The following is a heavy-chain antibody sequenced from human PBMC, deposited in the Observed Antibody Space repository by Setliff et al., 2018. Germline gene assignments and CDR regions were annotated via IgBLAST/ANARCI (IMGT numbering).Heavy chain of an antibody. V-gene: IGHV4-34*01. J-gene: IGHJ4*02. CDR2: INHRGST. Sequence: KTSETLSLTCAVYGDSFSDYYWSWIRQPPGKGLEWIEEINHRGSTNYSPSLRSRVTMSVDSSKKQLSLKLTTVTAADTAVYYCVRHLWGRWMAASSDYFDYWGQGSLVTVSS. CDR1: GDSFSDYY. CDR3: VRHLWGRWMAASSDYFDY. D-gene: IGHD3-3*02.